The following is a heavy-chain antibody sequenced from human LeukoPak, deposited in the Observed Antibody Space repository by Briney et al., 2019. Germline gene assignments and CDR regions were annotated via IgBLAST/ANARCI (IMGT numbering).Heavy chain of an antibody. D-gene: IGHD3-10*01. CDR2: IYYGGSA. J-gene: IGHJ4*02. V-gene: IGHV4-59*08. CDR1: GGSISSYY. Sequence: SETLSLTCTFSGGSISSYYWNWIRQPPGKGLEWIGYIYYGGSADYNPSLKSRVSMSVDTSKNQFSLKLSSVTATDTAVYYCARQRLLWFGESNSGFDYWGQGTLVTVSS. CDR3: ARQRLLWFGESNSGFDY.